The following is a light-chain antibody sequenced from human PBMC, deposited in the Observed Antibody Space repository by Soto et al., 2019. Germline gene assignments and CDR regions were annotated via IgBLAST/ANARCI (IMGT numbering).Light chain of an antibody. CDR3: QQYFEWTPMT. CDR1: EPVATN. V-gene: IGKV3-15*01. Sequence: VITQSPATLSVSPGERATLSCWASEPVATNLAWYQQKPGQAPRLLISGASTRAAGISDRFRGSGSGTEFTLTLSSLXSEDSAIYYRQQYFEWTPMTFGQGTKVDIK. CDR2: GAS. J-gene: IGKJ1*01.